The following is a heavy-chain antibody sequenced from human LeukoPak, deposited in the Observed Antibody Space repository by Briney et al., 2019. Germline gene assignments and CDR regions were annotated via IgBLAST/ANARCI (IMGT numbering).Heavy chain of an antibody. V-gene: IGHV3-74*01. CDR1: GLAFSAYK. D-gene: IGHD3-22*01. Sequence: GGSLRLSCAASGLAFSAYKMHWVRQAPRKGLVWVSRISTDGYTTDYADFVQGRFTASRDNTKNTWSLEMNSLRAEDTAVYYCAKGTMIVDWGQGTLVTVSS. CDR3: AKGTMIVD. CDR2: ISTDGYTT. J-gene: IGHJ4*02.